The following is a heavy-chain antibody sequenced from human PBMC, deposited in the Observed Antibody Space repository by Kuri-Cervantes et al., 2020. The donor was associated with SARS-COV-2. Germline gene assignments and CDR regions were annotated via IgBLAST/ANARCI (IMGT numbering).Heavy chain of an antibody. Sequence: SETLSLTCTVSGDSISSYYWSWIRQPAGKGLEWIGRIYISGSTNYNPSLESRVTMSIDTSRNQSSLRLSSVTAADTAVYYCAGGYTGWISNWGQGTLVTVSS. J-gene: IGHJ4*02. D-gene: IGHD2-2*03. V-gene: IGHV4-4*07. CDR1: GDSISSYY. CDR2: IYISGST. CDR3: AGGYTGWISN.